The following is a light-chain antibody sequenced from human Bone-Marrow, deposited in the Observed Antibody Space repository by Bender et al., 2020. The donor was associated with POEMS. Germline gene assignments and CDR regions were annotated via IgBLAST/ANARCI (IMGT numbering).Light chain of an antibody. CDR1: SSDVGTYNL. Sequence: QSALTQPASVSGSPGQSITISCTGTSSDVGTYNLVAWYQQHPGKAPKLLIYEVNKRPSGVSNRFSGSKSGYTASLTISGLQPEDETDYYCSSFADSSAFVVFGGGTKVTVL. J-gene: IGLJ2*01. CDR2: EVN. V-gene: IGLV2-23*02. CDR3: SSFADSSAFVV.